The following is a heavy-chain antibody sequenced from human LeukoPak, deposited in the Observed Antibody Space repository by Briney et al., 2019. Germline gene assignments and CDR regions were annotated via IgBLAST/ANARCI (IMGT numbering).Heavy chain of an antibody. V-gene: IGHV4-59*01. CDR1: GGSISSYY. J-gene: IGHJ5*02. CDR2: IYYSGST. CDR3: ARAALGDNMHNWFDP. Sequence: PSETLSLTCTVSGGSISSYYWSWIRRPPGKGLEWIGYIYYSGSTNYNPSLKSRVTISVDTSKNQFSLKLSSVTAADTAVYYCARAALGDNMHNWFDPWGQGTLVTVSS. D-gene: IGHD1-26*01.